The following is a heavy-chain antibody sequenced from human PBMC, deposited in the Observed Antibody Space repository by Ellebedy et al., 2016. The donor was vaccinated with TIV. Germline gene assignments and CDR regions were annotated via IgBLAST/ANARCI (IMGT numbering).Heavy chain of an antibody. V-gene: IGHV4-59*01. J-gene: IGHJ5*02. D-gene: IGHD6-13*01. CDR3: AKLGGIAAAYP. CDR2: IYYSGST. CDR1: GGSISSYY. Sequence: SETLSLTXTVSGGSISSYYWSWIRQPPGKGLEWIGYIYYSGSTNYNPSLKSRVTISVDTSKNQFSLKLSSVTAADTAVYYCAKLGGIAAAYPWGQGTLVTVSS.